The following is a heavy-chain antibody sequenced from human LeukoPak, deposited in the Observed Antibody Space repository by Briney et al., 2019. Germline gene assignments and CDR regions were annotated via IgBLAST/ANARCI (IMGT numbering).Heavy chain of an antibody. CDR3: ARDRPGDGYFDY. V-gene: IGHV3-66*01. D-gene: IGHD3-10*01. J-gene: IGHJ4*02. CDR2: IYSGGNT. Sequence: PGGSLRLSCAASGFTVSNNDMTWVRQTPGKGLEWVSIIYSGGNTYYADSVKGRFTISRDNSKNTLYLQMNSLRAEDTAVFYCARDRPGDGYFDYWGQGTLVTVSS. CDR1: GFTVSNND.